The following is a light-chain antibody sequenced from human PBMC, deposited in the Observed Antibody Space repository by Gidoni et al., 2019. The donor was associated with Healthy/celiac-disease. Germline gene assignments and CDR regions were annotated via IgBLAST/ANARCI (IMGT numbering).Light chain of an antibody. CDR3: QQYNNWPPL. CDR1: QSVSSN. Sequence: PATLAVSPGERATLSGRASQSVSSNLAWYQQKPGQAPRLLIYGASTRATGIPARFSGSGSGTEFTLTISSLQSEDFAVYYCQQYNNWPPLFGPGTKVDIK. V-gene: IGKV3-15*01. CDR2: GAS. J-gene: IGKJ3*01.